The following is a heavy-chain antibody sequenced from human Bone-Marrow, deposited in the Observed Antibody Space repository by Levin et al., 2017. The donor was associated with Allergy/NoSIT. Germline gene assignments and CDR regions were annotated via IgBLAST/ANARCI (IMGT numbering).Heavy chain of an antibody. CDR3: TTEVWARSIRDDY. CDR1: GFSFTKVW. Sequence: GGSLRLSCAASGFSFTKVWMTWVRQAPGKGLEWVGRIKSETDGGTIDYAAPGKGRFTISRDDSRSTLYLQMNSLKTEDTAVYYCTTEVWARSIRDDYWGQGTLVTVSS. V-gene: IGHV3-15*01. D-gene: IGHD2-21*01. CDR2: IKSETDGGTI. J-gene: IGHJ4*02.